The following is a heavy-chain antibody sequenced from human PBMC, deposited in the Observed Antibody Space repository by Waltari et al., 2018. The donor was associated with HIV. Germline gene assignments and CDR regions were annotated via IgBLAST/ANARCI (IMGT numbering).Heavy chain of an antibody. D-gene: IGHD3-16*02. CDR2: VRSGSYCGTS. Sequence: EVRLEESGGGVVPPGRSLRLTCLTSGFQFQQYALSWLRQAPRKAPGWVGCVRSGSYCGTSDYAASVRGIFIISRDDSQNAVFLDMASLKTEDTGVYYCGRESLPKCAAGSCYRKWGQGT. CDR1: GFQFQQYA. J-gene: IGHJ1*01. V-gene: IGHV3-49*03. CDR3: GRESLPKCAAGSCYRK.